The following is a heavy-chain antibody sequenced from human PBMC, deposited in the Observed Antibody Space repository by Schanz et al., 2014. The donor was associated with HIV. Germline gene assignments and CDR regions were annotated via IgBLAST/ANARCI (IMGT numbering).Heavy chain of an antibody. Sequence: QVQLVESGGGVVQPGRSLRLSCAASGFTFRTYGMHWVRQAPGKGLEGVAKIWYDGSYEEYADSVKGRFSVSRDNSKNILYLQINNLRAEDTAMYFCARHSGSLAAYFDFWGQGAPVTVSS. D-gene: IGHD1-26*01. V-gene: IGHV3-33*01. CDR2: IWYDGSYE. J-gene: IGHJ4*02. CDR3: ARHSGSLAAYFDF. CDR1: GFTFRTYG.